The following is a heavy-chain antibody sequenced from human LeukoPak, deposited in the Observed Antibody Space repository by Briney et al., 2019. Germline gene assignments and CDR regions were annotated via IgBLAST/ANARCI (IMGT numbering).Heavy chain of an antibody. CDR2: ISSSSTI. CDR1: GFTLSDYY. Sequence: GGSLRLSCAASGFTLSDYYMNWVRQAPGKGLEWVSSISSSSTIYYADSVKGRFTISRDDAKNSLYLQMNSLRAEDTAVYYCARDPHITMIVVVIPDYWGQGTLVTVSS. CDR3: ARDPHITMIVVVIPDY. V-gene: IGHV3-69-1*02. D-gene: IGHD3-22*01. J-gene: IGHJ4*02.